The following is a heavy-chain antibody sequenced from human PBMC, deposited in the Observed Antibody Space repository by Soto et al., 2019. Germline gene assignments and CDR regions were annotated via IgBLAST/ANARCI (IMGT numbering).Heavy chain of an antibody. CDR3: AKPYYDFWSGSILYYYYGMDV. D-gene: IGHD3-3*01. CDR1: GFTFSSYA. CDR2: ISGSGGST. V-gene: IGHV3-23*01. Sequence: EVQLLESGGGLVQPGGSLRLSCAASGFTFSSYAMSWVRQAPGKGLEWVSAISGSGGSTYYVDSVKGRFTISRDNSKNTLYLQMNSLRAEDTAVYYCAKPYYDFWSGSILYYYYGMDVWGQGTTVTVSS. J-gene: IGHJ6*02.